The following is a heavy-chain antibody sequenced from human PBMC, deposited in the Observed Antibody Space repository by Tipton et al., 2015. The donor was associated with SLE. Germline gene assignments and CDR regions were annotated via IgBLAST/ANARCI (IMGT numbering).Heavy chain of an antibody. CDR1: GFTFSDYY. CDR3: ARDQDRSSSGGRTYFDY. D-gene: IGHD6-6*01. CDR2: ISGSNSFI. Sequence: SLRLSCAASGFTFSDYYMTWIRQAPGKGLEWVSYISGSNSFINYGASVKGRFTVSRDNARNSLYLQMNSLTVEDTAVYYCARDQDRSSSGGRTYFDYWGQGTLVTVSS. J-gene: IGHJ4*02. V-gene: IGHV3-11*06.